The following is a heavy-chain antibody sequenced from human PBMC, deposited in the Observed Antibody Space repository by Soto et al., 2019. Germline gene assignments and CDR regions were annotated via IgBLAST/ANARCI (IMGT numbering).Heavy chain of an antibody. D-gene: IGHD2-21*02. J-gene: IGHJ4*02. V-gene: IGHV1-69*06. Sequence: SVKVSCKASGGTFSSYAISWVRQAPGQGLEWMGGIIPIFGTANYAQKFQGRVTITADKSTSTVYMELSSLRSEDTAIYYCARGGHVVVVTAALDYWGQGTLVTVSS. CDR1: GGTFSSYA. CDR3: ARGGHVVVVTAALDY. CDR2: IIPIFGTA.